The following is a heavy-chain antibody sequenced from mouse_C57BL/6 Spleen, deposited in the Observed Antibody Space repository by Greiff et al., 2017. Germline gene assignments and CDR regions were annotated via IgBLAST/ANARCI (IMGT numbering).Heavy chain of an antibody. J-gene: IGHJ2*01. CDR3: TRYSSSGFDY. CDR1: GYTFTDYD. D-gene: IGHD3-2*02. CDR2: IDPETGGT. V-gene: IGHV1-15*01. Sequence: QVQLQQSGAELVRPGASVTLSCKASGYTFTDYDMHWVKQTPVHGLEWIGAIDPETGGTAYNQKFKGKAILTADNSSSTAYMELHSLTAEDSAVYYCTRYSSSGFDYWGQGTTLTVSS.